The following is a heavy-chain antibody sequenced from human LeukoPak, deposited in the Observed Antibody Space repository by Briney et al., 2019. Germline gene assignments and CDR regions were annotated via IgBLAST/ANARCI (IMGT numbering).Heavy chain of an antibody. D-gene: IGHD2-2*01. J-gene: IGHJ5*02. CDR1: GGSFSGYY. V-gene: IGHV4-34*01. Sequence: SETLSLTCAVYGGSFSGYYWSWIRQPPGKGLEWIGEINHSGSTNYNPSLKNRVTISVDTSKNQISLKKSSVTAADTAVYYCARNDCSSTSCYEDWFDPWGQGTLVTVSS. CDR2: INHSGST. CDR3: ARNDCSSTSCYEDWFDP.